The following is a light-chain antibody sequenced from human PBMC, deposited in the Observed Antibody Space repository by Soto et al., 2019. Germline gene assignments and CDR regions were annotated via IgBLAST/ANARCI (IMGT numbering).Light chain of an antibody. J-gene: IGKJ2*01. CDR2: AAS. CDR1: QTIDNY. Sequence: DIQMTQSPSSLSASVGDRVTISCRTSQTIDNYLNWYQQKPGKAPQLLISAASNLQSGVPSRFSGSGSGTDFTLTISSLRPEDYATYYCHQTYNTLYTFGQGTKVESK. CDR3: HQTYNTLYT. V-gene: IGKV1-39*01.